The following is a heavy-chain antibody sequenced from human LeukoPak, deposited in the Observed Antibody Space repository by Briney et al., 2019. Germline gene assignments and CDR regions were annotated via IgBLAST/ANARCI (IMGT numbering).Heavy chain of an antibody. J-gene: IGHJ4*02. CDR2: IKQDGSEK. CDR1: GFTFSSYW. CDR3: ARDRDYVWGSYRYSPLFDY. V-gene: IGHV3-7*01. Sequence: GGSLRLSCAASGFTFSSYWMSWVRQAPGKGLEWVANIKQDGSEKYYVDSVKGRFTISRDNAKNSLYLQMDSLRAEDAAVYYCARDRDYVWGSYRYSPLFDYWGQGTLVTVSS. D-gene: IGHD3-16*02.